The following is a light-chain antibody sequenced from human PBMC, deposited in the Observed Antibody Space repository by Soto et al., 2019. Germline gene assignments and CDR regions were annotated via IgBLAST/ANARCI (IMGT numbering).Light chain of an antibody. CDR2: DAS. V-gene: IGKV1-5*01. Sequence: DVQMTQSPSTLSASVGDRVTITCRASQSISSWLAWYQQKPGKAPKLLIFDASSLESGTPSRFSGRRSGTQFTLTINGLQPEDFAVYYCQHYVNWPLTFGGGTKVDIK. CDR1: QSISSW. CDR3: QHYVNWPLT. J-gene: IGKJ4*01.